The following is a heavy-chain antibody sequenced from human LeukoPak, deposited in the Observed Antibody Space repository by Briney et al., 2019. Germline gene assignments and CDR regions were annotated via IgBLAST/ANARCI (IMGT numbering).Heavy chain of an antibody. V-gene: IGHV3-23*01. J-gene: IGHJ4*02. D-gene: IGHD2-8*01. Sequence: GGSLRLSCAASGFTFDSYAMSWIRQAPGKGLEWVSAIGGSGTNTYYADSVKGRFTISRDNSKNTVHLQMNSLRAEDTAVYYCAVIGSYGYWGQGTLVTVSS. CDR1: GFTFDSYA. CDR2: IGGSGTNT. CDR3: AVIGSYGY.